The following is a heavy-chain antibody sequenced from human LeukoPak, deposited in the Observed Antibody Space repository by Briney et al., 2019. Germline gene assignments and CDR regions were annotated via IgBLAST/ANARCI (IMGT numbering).Heavy chain of an antibody. CDR2: INHSGST. CDR1: GGSFSGYY. CDR3: ARTSAYSSDWPFGY. V-gene: IGHV4-34*01. Sequence: ASETLSLTCAVYGGSFSGYYWKWIRQPPGKGLEWMGEINHSGSTKYNPSLKSRVTISVDTSEKQFSLKLRCVTAADTAVYYCARTSAYSSDWPFGYWGQGTLVTVSS. J-gene: IGHJ4*02. D-gene: IGHD6-19*01.